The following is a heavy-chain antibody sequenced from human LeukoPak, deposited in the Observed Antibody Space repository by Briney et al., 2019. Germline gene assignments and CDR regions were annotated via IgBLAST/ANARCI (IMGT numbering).Heavy chain of an antibody. D-gene: IGHD3-16*01. CDR2: IYYSGSS. J-gene: IGHJ2*01. CDR1: GGSISSYY. V-gene: IGHV4-59*01. Sequence: SETLSLTCTVSGGSISSYYWSWIRQPPGKGLEWIGYIYYSGSSNYNPSLKSRVTISVDTSKNQLSLKPRSVTAADTAVYYCASQIGTGSSTFHFDLWGRGTLVTVSS. CDR3: ASQIGTGSSTFHFDL.